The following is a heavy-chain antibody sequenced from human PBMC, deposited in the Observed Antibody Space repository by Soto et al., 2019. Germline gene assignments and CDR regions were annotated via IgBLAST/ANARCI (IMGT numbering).Heavy chain of an antibody. CDR3: AKDVHLWSGYYTGPALDY. Sequence: TGGSLRLSCAASGFTFSSYSMNWVRQAPGKGLEWVSSISSSSSYIYYADSVKGRFTISRDNAKNTLYLQMNSLRAEDTAVYYCAKDVHLWSGYYTGPALDYWGQGTLVTVSS. V-gene: IGHV3-21*04. J-gene: IGHJ4*02. D-gene: IGHD3-3*02. CDR2: ISSSSSYI. CDR1: GFTFSSYS.